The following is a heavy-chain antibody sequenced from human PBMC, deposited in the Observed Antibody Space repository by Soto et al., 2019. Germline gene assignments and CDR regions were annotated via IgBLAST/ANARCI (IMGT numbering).Heavy chain of an antibody. Sequence: SLPLCLSCAVSCVSISGVGYSWRWIRPPPGKGLEWVGYIYHSGSTYYNPSLKSRVTISVDRSKNQFSLKLSSVTAADTAVYYCARVDCSSTSCYDEPNWFDPWGQGTLVTVSS. J-gene: IGHJ5*02. V-gene: IGHV4-30-2*01. CDR3: ARVDCSSTSCYDEPNWFDP. CDR1: CVSISGVGYS. D-gene: IGHD2-2*01. CDR2: IYHSGST.